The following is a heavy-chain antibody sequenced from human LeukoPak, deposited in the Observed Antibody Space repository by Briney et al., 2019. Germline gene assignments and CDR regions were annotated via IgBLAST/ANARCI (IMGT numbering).Heavy chain of an antibody. D-gene: IGHD3-22*01. Sequence: SETLSLTCTVSGGSISSYYWSWIRQPPGKGLEWIGYIYYSGSTNYNPSLRSRVTISVDRSKNQFSLKLSSVTAADTAVYYCARAYDSSGYYLAFDIWGQGTMVTVSS. CDR3: ARAYDSSGYYLAFDI. V-gene: IGHV4-59*12. CDR1: GGSISSYY. CDR2: IYYSGST. J-gene: IGHJ3*02.